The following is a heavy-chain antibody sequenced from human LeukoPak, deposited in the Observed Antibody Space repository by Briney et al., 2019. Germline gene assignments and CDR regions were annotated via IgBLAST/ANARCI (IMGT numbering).Heavy chain of an antibody. CDR3: ARAVAATFDP. CDR2: IYYSGST. CDR1: GGSISSYY. J-gene: IGHJ5*02. Sequence: SETLSLTCTVSGGSISSYYRSWIRQPPGKGLDWIGYIYYSGSTNYNPSLKSRVTISVDTSKNQFSLKLSSVTAADTAVYYCARAVAATFDPWGQGTLVTVSS. V-gene: IGHV4-59*01. D-gene: IGHD6-25*01.